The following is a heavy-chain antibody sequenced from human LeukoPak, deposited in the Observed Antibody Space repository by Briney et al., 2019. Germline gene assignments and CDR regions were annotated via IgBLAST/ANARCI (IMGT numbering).Heavy chain of an antibody. CDR1: GDSISSYY. CDR2: IYYSGST. CDR3: ARGPIQLWLRDNWFDP. V-gene: IGHV4-59*01. Sequence: SETLSLTCTVSGDSISSYYWSWIRQPPGKGLEWIGYIYYSGSTNYNPSLKSRVTISVDTSKNQFSLKLSSVTAADTAVYYCARGPIQLWLRDNWFDPWGQGTLVTVSS. J-gene: IGHJ5*02. D-gene: IGHD5-18*01.